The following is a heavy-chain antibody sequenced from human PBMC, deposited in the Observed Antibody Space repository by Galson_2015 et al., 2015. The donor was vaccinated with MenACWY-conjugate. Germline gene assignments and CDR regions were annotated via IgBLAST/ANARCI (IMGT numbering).Heavy chain of an antibody. D-gene: IGHD6-19*01. CDR3: ARAKEQWLSKTLDL. Sequence: SLRLSCATSGFTFSNSWMGWVRQAPGKGLEWVANIKQDGSGKYYVDSVKGRFIISRDNAKNSLFLQMDSLRAEGTALYYCARAKEQWLSKTLDLWGQGTMVTVSS. CDR2: IKQDGSGK. V-gene: IGHV3-7*01. CDR1: GFTFSNSW. J-gene: IGHJ3*01.